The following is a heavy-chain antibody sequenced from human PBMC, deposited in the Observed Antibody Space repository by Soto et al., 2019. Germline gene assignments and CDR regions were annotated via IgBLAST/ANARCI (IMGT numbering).Heavy chain of an antibody. D-gene: IGHD3-3*01. CDR1: GGSISSSSYY. V-gene: IGHV4-39*01. CDR3: ARSPVGYDFWSGYYKGSKDAFDI. Sequence: QLQLQESGPGLVKPSETLSLTCTVSGGSISSSSYYWGWIRQPPGKGLEWIGSIYYSGSTYYNPSLKRRVPISVDTSKNQFSLKLSSVTAADTAVYYCARSPVGYDFWSGYYKGSKDAFDIWGQGTMVTVSS. CDR2: IYYSGST. J-gene: IGHJ3*02.